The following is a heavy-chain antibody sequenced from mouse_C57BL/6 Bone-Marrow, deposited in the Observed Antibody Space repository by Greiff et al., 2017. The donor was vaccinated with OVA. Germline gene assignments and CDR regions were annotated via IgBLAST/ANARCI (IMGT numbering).Heavy chain of an antibody. V-gene: IGHV10-3*01. J-gene: IGHJ4*01. CDR2: IRSKSSNYAT. D-gene: IGHD4-1*01. CDR1: GFTFNTYA. CDR3: VRDGLWLTEYYAMDY. Sequence: EVQLVESGGGLVQPKGSLKLSCAASGFTFNTYAMHWVRQAPGKGLEWVARIRSKSSNYATYYADSVKDRFTISRDDSQSMLYLQMNNLKTEDTAMYYCVRDGLWLTEYYAMDYWGQGTSVTVSS.